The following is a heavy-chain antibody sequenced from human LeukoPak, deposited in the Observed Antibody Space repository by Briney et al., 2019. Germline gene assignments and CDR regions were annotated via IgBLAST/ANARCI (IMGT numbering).Heavy chain of an antibody. CDR3: AKRQYQLPYFDY. D-gene: IGHD2-2*01. Sequence: AGGSLRLSCAASGFTFSSYAMSWVRQAPGKGLEWVSAISGSGGSTYYADSVKGRFTISRDNSKNTLYLQMNSLRAEDMAAYYCAKRQYQLPYFDYWGQGTLVTVSS. CDR2: ISGSGGST. CDR1: GFTFSSYA. J-gene: IGHJ4*02. V-gene: IGHV3-23*01.